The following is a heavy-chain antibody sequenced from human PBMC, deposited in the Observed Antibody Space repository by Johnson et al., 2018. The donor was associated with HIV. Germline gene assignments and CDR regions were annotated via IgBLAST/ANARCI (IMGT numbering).Heavy chain of an antibody. CDR2: INSDGSST. J-gene: IGHJ3*02. Sequence: VQLVESGGGLVQPGGSLRLSCTASGFTDSSNYMSWVRQAPGKGLVWVSRINSDGSSTSYADSVKGRFTISRDNAKNTLYLQMDSLGAEDTAVYYCARVQLLADDVFNIWGQGTMVTVSS. D-gene: IGHD3-10*01. CDR3: ARVQLLADDVFNI. V-gene: IGHV3-74*02. CDR1: GFTDSSNY.